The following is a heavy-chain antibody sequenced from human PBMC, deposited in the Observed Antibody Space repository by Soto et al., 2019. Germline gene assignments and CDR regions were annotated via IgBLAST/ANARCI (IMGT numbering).Heavy chain of an antibody. CDR3: ARPRSSSLVGYYYGMDV. CDR2: IYPGDSDT. Sequence: GESLKISCKASGFSFANYWIGWVRQMPGKGLEWMGSIYPGDSDTRYSPSFQGQVSISADKSISTAYLQWSSLKASDTAMYYCARPRSSSLVGYYYGMDVWGQGTTVTVSS. V-gene: IGHV5-51*01. J-gene: IGHJ6*02. D-gene: IGHD2-2*01. CDR1: GFSFANYW.